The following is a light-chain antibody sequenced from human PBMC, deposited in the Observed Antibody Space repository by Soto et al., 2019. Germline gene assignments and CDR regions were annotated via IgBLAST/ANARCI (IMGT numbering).Light chain of an antibody. CDR1: QTINRW. CDR3: QQYDSYPWT. V-gene: IGKV1-5*03. CDR2: EAS. Sequence: DIQMTQSPSTLSASVGARVPITCRARQTINRWLAWHQQKPGKAPKLLIYEASNLETGVPSRFGGSGSGTEFTLIISSLQPDDFATYYCQQYDSYPWTFGQGTKVDIK. J-gene: IGKJ1*01.